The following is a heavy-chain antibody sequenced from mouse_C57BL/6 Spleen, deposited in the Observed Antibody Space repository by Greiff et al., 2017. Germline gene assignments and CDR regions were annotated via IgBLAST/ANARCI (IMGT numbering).Heavy chain of an antibody. CDR2: ISYSGST. D-gene: IGHD2-10*01. CDR3: ARAYYPGYFDY. V-gene: IGHV3-8*01. CDR1: GYSITSDY. J-gene: IGHJ2*01. Sequence: EVTLQESGPGLAKPSQTLSLTCSVTGYSITSDYWNCIRKFPGTKLEYMGYISYSGSTYYNPSLKSRISITRDTSKNQYYLQLNSVTTEDTATYYCARAYYPGYFDYWGQGTTLTVSS.